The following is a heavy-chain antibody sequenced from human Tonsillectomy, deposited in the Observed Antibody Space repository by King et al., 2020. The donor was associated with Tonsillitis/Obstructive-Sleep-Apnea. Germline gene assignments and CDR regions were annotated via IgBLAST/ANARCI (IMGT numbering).Heavy chain of an antibody. Sequence: DVQLVESGGGLVQPGRSLRLSCAASGFTFDDYAMHWVRQAPGKGLEWVSGISWNSGSIVYADSLKGRFTISRDNAKNSLYLQMNSLRAEDTALYYCAKDIIVWAVAARPDAFDIWGQGTMVTVSS. V-gene: IGHV3-9*01. J-gene: IGHJ3*02. CDR1: GFTFDDYA. CDR2: ISWNSGSI. CDR3: AKDIIVWAVAARPDAFDI. D-gene: IGHD6-6*01.